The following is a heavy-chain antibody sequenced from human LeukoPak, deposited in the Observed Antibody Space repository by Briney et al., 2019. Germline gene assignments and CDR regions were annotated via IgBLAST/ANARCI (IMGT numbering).Heavy chain of an antibody. D-gene: IGHD3-22*01. V-gene: IGHV3-53*01. CDR2: IYSGGST. CDR3: ARGNYYNRVYYFDY. CDR1: GFTVSTNY. Sequence: GGSLRLSCVVSGFTVSTNYVSWVRQAPGKGLEWVPVIYSGGSTYDADSVKGRFSISRDISKNTVYLQMDSLRAEDTAVYYCARGNYYNRVYYFDYWGQGTLVTVSS. J-gene: IGHJ4*02.